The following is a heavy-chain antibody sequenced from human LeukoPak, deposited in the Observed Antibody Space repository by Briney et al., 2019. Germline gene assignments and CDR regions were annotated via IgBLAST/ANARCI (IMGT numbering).Heavy chain of an antibody. CDR2: INHSGST. CDR1: GGSFSGYY. Sequence: PSETLSLTCAVYGGSFSGYYWSWIRQPPGKGLEWIGEINHSGSTNYNPSLKSRVTISVDTSKNQFPLKLSSVTAADTAVYYCAKAGVVPAAIRYFQHWGQGTLVTVSS. D-gene: IGHD2-2*02. V-gene: IGHV4-34*01. J-gene: IGHJ1*01. CDR3: AKAGVVPAAIRYFQH.